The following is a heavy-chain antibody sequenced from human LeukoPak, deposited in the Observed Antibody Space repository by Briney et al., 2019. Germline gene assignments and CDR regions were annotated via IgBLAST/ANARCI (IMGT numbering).Heavy chain of an antibody. V-gene: IGHV4-39*07. Sequence: SETLSLTCTVSGGSISSSSYYWGWIRQPPGKGLEWIGSIYYSGSTYYKPSLKSRVTISVDTSKNQFSLKLSSVTAADTAVYYCARGDIAARPAPFYYWGQGTLVTVSS. CDR2: IYYSGST. CDR1: GGSISSSSYY. CDR3: ARGDIAARPAPFYY. J-gene: IGHJ4*02. D-gene: IGHD6-6*01.